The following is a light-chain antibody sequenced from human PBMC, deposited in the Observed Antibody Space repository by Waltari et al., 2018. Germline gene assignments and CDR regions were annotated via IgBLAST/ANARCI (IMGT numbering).Light chain of an antibody. V-gene: IGLV2-14*03. CDR2: DVT. CDR3: CSYTSSDSYV. J-gene: IGLJ1*01. CDR1: SSDIGAYDF. Sequence: QSALTQPASVSGSPGQSITISCTGTSSDIGAYDFVSWYQQHPGKAPKVVTSDVTNKPSGASHRFSASKSCNTSSLTISALQAEDEADYYCCSYTSSDSYVFGPGTKVTV.